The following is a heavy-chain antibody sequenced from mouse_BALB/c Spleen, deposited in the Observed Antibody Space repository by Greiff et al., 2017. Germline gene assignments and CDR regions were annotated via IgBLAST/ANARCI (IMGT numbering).Heavy chain of an antibody. CDR3: ARHGNYGYDRAYAMDY. Sequence: EVKVVESGGGLVQPGGSLKLSCAASGFTFSSYTMSWVRQTPEKRLEWVAYISNGGGSTYYPDTVKGRFTISRDNAKNTLYLQMSSLKSEDTAMYYCARHGNYGYDRAYAMDYWGQGTSVTVSS. J-gene: IGHJ4*01. V-gene: IGHV5-12-2*01. D-gene: IGHD2-2*01. CDR1: GFTFSSYT. CDR2: ISNGGGST.